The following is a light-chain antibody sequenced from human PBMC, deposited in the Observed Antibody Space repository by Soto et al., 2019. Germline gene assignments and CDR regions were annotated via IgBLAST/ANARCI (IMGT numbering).Light chain of an antibody. CDR1: QSVSSN. J-gene: IGKJ1*01. CDR2: DAS. V-gene: IGKV3-11*01. Sequence: ELVMTQSPANLSVSPGERATLSCRASQSVSSNLAWYQQKPGQAPRLLVYDASDRATGIPARFSGSGSGAEYTLTISGLQPEDSAIYYCQQRASWPGTFGQGTKVDIK. CDR3: QQRASWPGT.